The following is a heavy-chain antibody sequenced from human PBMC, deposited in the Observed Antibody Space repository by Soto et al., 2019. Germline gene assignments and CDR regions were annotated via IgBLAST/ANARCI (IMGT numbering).Heavy chain of an antibody. CDR3: ARDRSWIDS. D-gene: IGHD6-13*01. CDR2: ISGTGGNT. J-gene: IGHJ4*02. CDR1: GFTFSNYA. V-gene: IGHV3-23*01. Sequence: GGSLRLSCAASGFTFSNYAMSWVRQAPGKGLEWVSGISGTGGNTYYADSVKGRFTISRDNSRNTLYLQMNTLRAEDRLIYSCARDRSWIDSWGQGTLVTVSS.